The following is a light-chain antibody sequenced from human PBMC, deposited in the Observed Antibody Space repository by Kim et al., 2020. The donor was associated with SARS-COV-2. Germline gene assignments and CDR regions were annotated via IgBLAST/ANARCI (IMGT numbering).Light chain of an antibody. CDR2: QDS. CDR3: QAWDSRNWV. J-gene: IGLJ3*02. V-gene: IGLV3-1*01. Sequence: SYELTQPPSVSVSTGQTASITCSGDKLGDKYACWYQQKPGQSPVLVIYQDSKRPSGIPERFSGSNSGNTATLTISGTQAMDEADYYCQAWDSRNWVFGGGTQLTVL. CDR1: KLGDKY.